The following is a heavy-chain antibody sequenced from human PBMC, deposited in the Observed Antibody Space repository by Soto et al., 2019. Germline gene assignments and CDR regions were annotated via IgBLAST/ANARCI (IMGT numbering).Heavy chain of an antibody. CDR1: GYSFSSYW. CDR3: ERFTSHYYDSSGYSDDFDL. D-gene: IGHD3-22*01. Sequence: VESLKISCKGSGYSFSSYWIVWVRQMPGKGLEWMGIIYPGDSDTRYSPSFQGQVTISADKSISTAYLQWSSLKASDTAMYYCERFTSHYYDSSGYSDDFDLWGQGTMVTVSS. V-gene: IGHV5-51*01. CDR2: IYPGDSDT. J-gene: IGHJ3*01.